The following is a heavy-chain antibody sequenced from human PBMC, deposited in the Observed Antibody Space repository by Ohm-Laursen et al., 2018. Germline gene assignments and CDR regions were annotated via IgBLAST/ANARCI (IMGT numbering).Heavy chain of an antibody. CDR3: ARDPYCGGDCYSVPDY. CDR2: IKQDGSEK. Sequence: SLRLSCAASGFTFSSYWMSWVRQAPGKGLEWVANIKQDGSEKYYVDSVKGRFTISRDNAKNSLYLQMNSLRAEDTAVYYCARDPYCGGDCYSVPDYWGQGTLVTVSS. D-gene: IGHD2-21*02. J-gene: IGHJ4*02. CDR1: GFTFSSYW. V-gene: IGHV3-7*01.